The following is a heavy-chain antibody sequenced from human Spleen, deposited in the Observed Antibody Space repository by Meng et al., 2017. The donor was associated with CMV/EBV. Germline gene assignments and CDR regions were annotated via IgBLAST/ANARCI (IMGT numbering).Heavy chain of an antibody. V-gene: IGHV3-23*01. CDR1: GFTFSNYA. CDR2: ISGSSGDT. Sequence: GFTFSNYAMSWVRQAPGKGLEWVSLISGSSGDTYYADSVKGRFTISRDNSKNTLYLQMNSLRAEDTAIYYCATTPGYYSDSSGYYFYWGQGALVTVSS. CDR3: ATTPGYYSDSSGYYFY. D-gene: IGHD3-22*01. J-gene: IGHJ4*02.